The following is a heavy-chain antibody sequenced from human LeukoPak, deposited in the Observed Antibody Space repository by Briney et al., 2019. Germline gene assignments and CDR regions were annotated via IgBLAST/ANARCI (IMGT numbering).Heavy chain of an antibody. CDR3: AKTVYDSNSYYYDFDY. CDR2: ISGSGGST. J-gene: IGHJ4*02. D-gene: IGHD3-22*01. CDR1: GFTFSSYA. Sequence: AGGSLRLSCATSGFTFSSYAMSWVRQAPGKGLEWVSVISGSGGSTYYADSVKGRFTISRDNSKNTLYLQMNSLRAEDTAVYYCAKTVYDSNSYYYDFDYWGQGTLVTVSS. V-gene: IGHV3-23*01.